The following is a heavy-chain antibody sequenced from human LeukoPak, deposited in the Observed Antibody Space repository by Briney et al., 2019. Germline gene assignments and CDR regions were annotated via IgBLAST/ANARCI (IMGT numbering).Heavy chain of an antibody. CDR1: GGTFSNYA. V-gene: IGHV1-69*06. J-gene: IGHJ4*02. D-gene: IGHD3-10*01. Sequence: GASVKVSCKASGGTFSNYAISWVRQAPGQGLEWMGGIIPIFGTANYAQKFRGRVAITADKSTRTAYMELSSLRSEDTAVYYCARGNYYGSGSYDLDYWGQGTLVTVSS. CDR2: IIPIFGTA. CDR3: ARGNYYGSGSYDLDY.